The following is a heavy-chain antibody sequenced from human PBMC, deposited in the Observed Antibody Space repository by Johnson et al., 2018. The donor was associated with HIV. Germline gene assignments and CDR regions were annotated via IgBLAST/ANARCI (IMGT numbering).Heavy chain of an antibody. Sequence: VQLVESGGGLIQPGGSLRLSCAASGFTVSSNYMSWVRQAPGKGLEWVSVIYSGGSTYYADSVKGRFTISRDNSKNTRYLQMDSLRAEDTAVYYCATYRDRDGYNLDGPDKTDIWGQGTMVTVSS. D-gene: IGHD5-24*01. V-gene: IGHV3-53*01. J-gene: IGHJ3*02. CDR3: ATYRDRDGYNLDGPDKTDI. CDR2: IYSGGST. CDR1: GFTVSSNY.